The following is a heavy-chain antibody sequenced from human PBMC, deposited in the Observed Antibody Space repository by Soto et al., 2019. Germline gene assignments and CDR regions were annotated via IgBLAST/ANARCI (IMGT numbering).Heavy chain of an antibody. CDR3: ARDLKGIVAERGFDYYYGMDV. Sequence: QVQLQESGPGLVKPSETLSLTCTVSGGSVSSGSYYWSWIRQPPGKGLEWIGYIYYSGSTNYNPSLKSLVTLSVVTSKNQFSLKLSSVTAADTAVYYCARDLKGIVAERGFDYYYGMDVWGQGTTVTVSS. J-gene: IGHJ6*02. CDR1: GGSVSSGSYY. D-gene: IGHD1-26*01. CDR2: IYYSGST. V-gene: IGHV4-61*01.